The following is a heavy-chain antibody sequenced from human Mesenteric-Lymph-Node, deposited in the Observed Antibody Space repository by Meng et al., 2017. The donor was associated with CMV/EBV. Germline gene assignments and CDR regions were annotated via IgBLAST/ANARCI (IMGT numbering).Heavy chain of an antibody. J-gene: IGHJ6*02. CDR3: ARGQWGYCSGGSCYSGYYYGMDV. CDR1: GFTVSSNY. V-gene: IGHV3-53*05. D-gene: IGHD2-15*01. Sequence: GESLKISCAASGFTVSSNYMSWVRQAPGKGLEWVSVIYSGGSTYYADSVKGRFTISRDNSKNTLYLQMNSLRAEDTAVYYCARGQWGYCSGGSCYSGYYYGMDVWGQGTTVTVSS. CDR2: IYSGGST.